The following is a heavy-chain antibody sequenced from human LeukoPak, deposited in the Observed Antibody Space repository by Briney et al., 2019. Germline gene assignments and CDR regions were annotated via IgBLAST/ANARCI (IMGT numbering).Heavy chain of an antibody. Sequence: ASVTVSCTASGYTFTTYDINWVRQATGQGLEWMGWINPNSGNTGYAQKFQGRVTMTRNTSMSTAYMELNSLRSKDTAVYYCARANYYGSGKKDLDYWGQGTLVTVSS. V-gene: IGHV1-8*01. CDR1: GYTFTTYD. D-gene: IGHD3-10*01. CDR3: ARANYYGSGKKDLDY. J-gene: IGHJ4*02. CDR2: INPNSGNT.